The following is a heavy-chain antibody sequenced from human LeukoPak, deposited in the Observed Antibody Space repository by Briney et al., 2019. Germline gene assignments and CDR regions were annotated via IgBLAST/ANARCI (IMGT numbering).Heavy chain of an antibody. D-gene: IGHD4-17*01. Sequence: WGSLRLSCAASRFTFINYVMHWGRQAPAKALDWVALISYDGRNKYYADSVKGRFTISRDNSKNTLYLQMNSLRAEDTAVYYCAKDDYGDRAAFDIWGQGTMVTVSS. CDR1: RFTFINYV. V-gene: IGHV3-30*18. CDR2: ISYDGRNK. CDR3: AKDDYGDRAAFDI. J-gene: IGHJ3*02.